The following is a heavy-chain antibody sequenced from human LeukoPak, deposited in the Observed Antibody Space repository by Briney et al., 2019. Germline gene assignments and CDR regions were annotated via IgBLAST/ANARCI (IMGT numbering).Heavy chain of an antibody. CDR2: ISGNGGDI. CDR1: GFSCGGHY. Sequence: PGGSLRLSCAVSGFSCGGHYMSWVRQAPGKGPEWISYISGNGGDIAYADSVKGRFTISRDNAKNLLHLQMNSLRVEDTAVYHCVRHAGTAGGQWGQGTLIAVSS. CDR3: VRHAGTAGGQ. J-gene: IGHJ4*02. V-gene: IGHV3-11*01. D-gene: IGHD6-13*01.